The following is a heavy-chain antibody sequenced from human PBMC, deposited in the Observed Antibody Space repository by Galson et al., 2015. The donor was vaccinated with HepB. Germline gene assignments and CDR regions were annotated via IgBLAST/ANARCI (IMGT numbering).Heavy chain of an antibody. CDR1: GYTFSSYS. Sequence: SVKVSCKASGYTFSSYSITWVRQAPGQGLEWMGWISAYNRDTNYAQSFQDRVTMTTDRSTSTIYLELRSLRSDDTAVYYCARGALVVVVGATQNNWFDPCGQGTLVTVSS. V-gene: IGHV1-18*01. J-gene: IGHJ5*02. CDR2: ISAYNRDT. D-gene: IGHD2-15*01. CDR3: ARGALVVVVGATQNNWFDP.